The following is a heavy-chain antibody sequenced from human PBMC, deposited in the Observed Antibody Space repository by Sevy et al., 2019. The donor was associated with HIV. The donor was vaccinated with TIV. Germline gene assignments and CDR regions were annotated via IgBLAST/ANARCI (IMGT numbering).Heavy chain of an antibody. CDR2: ISGSGGST. D-gene: IGHD3-16*02. CDR3: AKGVNDYVWGSYRSQFDY. J-gene: IGHJ4*02. V-gene: IGHV3-23*01. Sequence: GGSLRLSCAASGFTFSSYAMSWVRQAPGKGLEWVSAISGSGGSTYYAYSVKGRFTISRDNSKNTLYLQMNSLRAEDTAVYYCAKGVNDYVWGSYRSQFDYWGQGTLVTVSS. CDR1: GFTFSSYA.